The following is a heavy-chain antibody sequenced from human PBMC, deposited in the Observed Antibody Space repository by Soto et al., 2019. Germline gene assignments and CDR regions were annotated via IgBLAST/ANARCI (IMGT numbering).Heavy chain of an antibody. Sequence: QITLKESGPTLVKPTQTLTLTCTFSGFSLSTSGVGVGWIRQPPGKALEWLALIYWDDDKRYSPSLKSRHTITKYTCKKQVVLTMTDMDPVDTATYDCARKSFEYSSSRAAFDIWGQGTMVTVSS. CDR1: GFSLSTSGVG. CDR2: IYWDDDK. V-gene: IGHV2-5*02. CDR3: ARKSFEYSSSRAAFDI. J-gene: IGHJ3*02. D-gene: IGHD6-6*01.